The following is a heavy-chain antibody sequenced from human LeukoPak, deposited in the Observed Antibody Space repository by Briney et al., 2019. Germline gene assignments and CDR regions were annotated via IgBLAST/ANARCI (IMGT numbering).Heavy chain of an antibody. Sequence: GGSLRLSCAASGFTFSSYEMNWVRQAPGKGLEWVSYISSSGSTIYYADSVKGRFTISRDNAKNSLYLQMNSLRAEDTALYYCAKDTGYSGYDGPFDYWGQGTLVTVSS. CDR1: GFTFSSYE. CDR2: ISSSGSTI. V-gene: IGHV3-48*03. CDR3: AKDTGYSGYDGPFDY. D-gene: IGHD5-12*01. J-gene: IGHJ4*02.